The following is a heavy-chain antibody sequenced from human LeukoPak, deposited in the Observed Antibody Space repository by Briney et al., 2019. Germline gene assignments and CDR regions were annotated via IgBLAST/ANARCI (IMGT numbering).Heavy chain of an antibody. J-gene: IGHJ4*02. D-gene: IGHD2-21*01. CDR1: GFTFSSYA. CDR2: INTDGSTT. Sequence: GESLRLSCAASGFTFSSYAMSWVRQAPGKGLEWVSRINTDGSTTNYADSVRGRFTISRDNAKNTLYLQMTSLRAEDTAIYYCARGGESVGIFDFWGQGTLVTVSS. CDR3: ARGGESVGIFDF. V-gene: IGHV3-74*01.